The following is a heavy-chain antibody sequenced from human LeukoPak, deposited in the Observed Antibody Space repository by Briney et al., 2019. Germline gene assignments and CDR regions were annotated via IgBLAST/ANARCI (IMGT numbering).Heavy chain of an antibody. CDR3: ARANYYYDSSGYYSYYMDV. Sequence: ASVKVSCKASGYTFTSYDINWVRQATGQGLEWMGWMNPNSGNTGYAQKFQGRVTITRNTSISTAYMELSSLRSEDTAVYYCARANYYYDSSGYYSYYMDVWGKGTTVTISS. J-gene: IGHJ6*03. V-gene: IGHV1-8*03. D-gene: IGHD3-22*01. CDR1: GYTFTSYD. CDR2: MNPNSGNT.